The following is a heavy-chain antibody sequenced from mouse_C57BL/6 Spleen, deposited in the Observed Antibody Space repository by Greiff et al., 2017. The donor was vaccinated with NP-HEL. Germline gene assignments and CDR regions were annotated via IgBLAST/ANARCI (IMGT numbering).Heavy chain of an antibody. CDR1: GYTFTSYW. J-gene: IGHJ3*01. CDR3: AGRDSSGYAY. V-gene: IGHV1-69*01. D-gene: IGHD3-2*02. Sequence: QVQLQQPGAELVMPGASVKLSCKASGYTFTSYWMHWVKQRPGQGLEWIGEIDPSDSYTNYNQKFKGKSTLTVDKSSSTAYMQLSSLTSEDSAVYYCAGRDSSGYAYWGQGTLVTVSA. CDR2: IDPSDSYT.